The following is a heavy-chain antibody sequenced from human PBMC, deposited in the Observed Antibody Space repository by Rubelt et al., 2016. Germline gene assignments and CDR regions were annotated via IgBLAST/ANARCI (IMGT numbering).Heavy chain of an antibody. CDR2: IYYSGST. D-gene: IGHD3-10*01. CDR1: GGSISSYY. CDR3: ARNITMVRGVRYGAFDV. Sequence: QVQLQESGPGLVKPSETLSLTCTVSGGSISSYYWSWIRQPPGKGLEWIGYIYYSGSTNYNPSLKSRVTISLDTSKNQFSLNLIYMTAADTAVYYCARNITMVRGVRYGAFDVRGQGTMVTVSS. J-gene: IGHJ3*01. V-gene: IGHV4-59*12.